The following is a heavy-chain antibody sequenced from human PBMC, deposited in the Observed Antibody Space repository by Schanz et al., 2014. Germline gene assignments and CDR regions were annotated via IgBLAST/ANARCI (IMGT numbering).Heavy chain of an antibody. Sequence: EVQLVESGGGLVQPGGSLRLSCAASGFTFSSYAMSWVRQAPGKGLEWVSAISGSGGSAYYADSVKGRFTISRDSSKNTLFIQMNSLRAEDSAVYFCARDGGRDGYNLAFDVWGQGTLVTVSS. D-gene: IGHD5-12*01. V-gene: IGHV3-23*04. J-gene: IGHJ3*01. CDR3: ARDGGRDGYNLAFDV. CDR2: ISGSGGSA. CDR1: GFTFSSYA.